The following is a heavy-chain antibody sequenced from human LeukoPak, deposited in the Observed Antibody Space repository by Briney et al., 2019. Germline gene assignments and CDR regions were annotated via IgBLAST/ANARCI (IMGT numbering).Heavy chain of an antibody. CDR2: IYHSGST. CDR1: GYSISSGYY. D-gene: IGHD6-25*01. Sequence: SETLSLTCTVSGYSISSGYYWGWIRPPPGKGLEWIGSIYHSGSTYYNPSLKSRVTISVDTSKNQFSLKLSSVTAADTAVYYCARAQFSDDAFDIWGQGTMVTVSS. V-gene: IGHV4-38-2*02. CDR3: ARAQFSDDAFDI. J-gene: IGHJ3*02.